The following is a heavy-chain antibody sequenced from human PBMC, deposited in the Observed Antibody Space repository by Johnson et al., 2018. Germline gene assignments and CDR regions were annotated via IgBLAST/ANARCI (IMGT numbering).Heavy chain of an antibody. V-gene: IGHV3-7*01. Sequence: VQLVQSGGHLVQPGDSLRLSCAVSGFTFTNYWMTWLRPAPGKGLEWVANIDLDGRGYRLLDSVKGGFTISRDKTKNLLYLQMNSLRVEDTAVYYCAREYWGDNDYWGQGTLVTVSS. CDR3: AREYWGDNDY. J-gene: IGHJ4*02. CDR2: IDLDGRGY. CDR1: GFTFTNYW. D-gene: IGHD2-21*01.